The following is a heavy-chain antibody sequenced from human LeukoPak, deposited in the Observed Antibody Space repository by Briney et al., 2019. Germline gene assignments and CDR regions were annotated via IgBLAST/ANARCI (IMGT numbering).Heavy chain of an antibody. CDR1: GYSISSGYY. Sequence: ASETLSLTCTVSGYSISSGYYWGWIRQPPGKGLEWIGNIYHNGSTNYNPSLKSRVTISVDTSKNQFSLKLTSVTAADTAVYYCARAPEYGLYYFDYWGQGTLVTVSS. V-gene: IGHV4-38-2*02. CDR2: IYHNGST. J-gene: IGHJ4*02. CDR3: ARAPEYGLYYFDY. D-gene: IGHD1-14*01.